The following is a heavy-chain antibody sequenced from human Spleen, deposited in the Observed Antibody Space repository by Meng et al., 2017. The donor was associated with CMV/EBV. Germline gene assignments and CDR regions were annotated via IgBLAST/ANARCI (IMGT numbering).Heavy chain of an antibody. CDR2: IRRRPNNYAT. D-gene: IGHD3-3*01. V-gene: IGHV3-73*01. CDR3: ARVTPTSTITIFVPDYGMDV. J-gene: IGHJ6*02. CDR1: GFIFSGSA. Sequence: GGSLRLSCAASGFIFSGSAMHWVRQASGKGLEWVGHIRRRPNNYATTNAASVKGRFTISRDDSKNTAYLQMNSLRAEDTAVYYCARVTPTSTITIFVPDYGMDVWGQGTTVTVSS.